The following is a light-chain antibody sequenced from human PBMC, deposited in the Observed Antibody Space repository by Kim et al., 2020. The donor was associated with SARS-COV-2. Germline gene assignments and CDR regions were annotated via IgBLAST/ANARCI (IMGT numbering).Light chain of an antibody. J-gene: IGLJ3*02. CDR1: KLGDKY. CDR2: QDS. Sequence: VSPGQTASITCAGDKLGDKYACWYQQKPGQSPVLVIYQDSKRPSGIPGRFAGSNSGNTATLTISGTQAMDEADYYCQAWDSSRGVFGGGTQLTVL. V-gene: IGLV3-1*01. CDR3: QAWDSSRGV.